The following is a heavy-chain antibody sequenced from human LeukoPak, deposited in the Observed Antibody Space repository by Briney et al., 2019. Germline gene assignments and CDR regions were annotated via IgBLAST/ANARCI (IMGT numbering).Heavy chain of an antibody. CDR1: GYTFTSYD. D-gene: IGHD1-14*01. Sequence: ASVKVSCKASGYTFTSYDINWVRQATGQGLELMGWMNPNSGNTGYAQKFQGRVTITRNTSISTAYMELSSLRSEDTAVYYCARCVAPTSEPGFDYWCQGTQVTVSS. J-gene: IGHJ4*02. CDR3: ARCVAPTSEPGFDY. V-gene: IGHV1-8*03. CDR2: MNPNSGNT.